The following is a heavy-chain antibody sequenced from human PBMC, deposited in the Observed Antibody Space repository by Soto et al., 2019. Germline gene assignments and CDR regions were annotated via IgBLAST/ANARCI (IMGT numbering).Heavy chain of an antibody. CDR3: AKESAAAGFDY. D-gene: IGHD6-13*01. J-gene: IGHJ4*02. Sequence: PGGSLRLSCAASGFTFSSYGMHWVRQAPGKGLEWVAVISYDGSNKYYADSVKGRFTISRDNSKNTLYLQMNSLRAEDTAVYYCAKESAAAGFDYWGQGTLVTVSS. CDR2: ISYDGSNK. V-gene: IGHV3-30*18. CDR1: GFTFSSYG.